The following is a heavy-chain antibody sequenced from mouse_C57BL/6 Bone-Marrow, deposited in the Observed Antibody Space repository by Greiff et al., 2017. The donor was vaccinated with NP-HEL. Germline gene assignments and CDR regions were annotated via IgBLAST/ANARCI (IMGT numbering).Heavy chain of an antibody. Sequence: QVQLKESGAELARPGASVKLSCKASGYTFTSYGISWVKQRTGQGLEWIGEIYPRSGNTYYNEKFKGKATLTADKSSSTAYMELRSLTSEDSAVYFCARDRWGFAYWGQGTLVTVSA. V-gene: IGHV1-81*01. CDR2: IYPRSGNT. J-gene: IGHJ3*01. CDR3: ARDRWGFAY. CDR1: GYTFTSYG. D-gene: IGHD4-1*01.